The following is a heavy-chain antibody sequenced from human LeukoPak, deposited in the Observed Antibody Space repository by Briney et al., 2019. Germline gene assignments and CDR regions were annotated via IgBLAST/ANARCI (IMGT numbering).Heavy chain of an antibody. J-gene: IGHJ4*02. CDR2: ISGSGGST. CDR1: EFTFSSYW. D-gene: IGHD1-26*01. CDR3: AKDDYYYGVDY. V-gene: IGHV3-23*01. Sequence: GGSLRLSCAASEFTFSSYWMSWVRQAPGKGLEWVSAISGSGGSTYYADSVKGRFTISRDNSKNTLYLQMNSLRAEDTAVYYCAKDDYYYGVDYWGQGTLVTVSS.